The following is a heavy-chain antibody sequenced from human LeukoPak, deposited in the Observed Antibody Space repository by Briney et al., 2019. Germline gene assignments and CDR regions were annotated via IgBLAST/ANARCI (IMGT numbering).Heavy chain of an antibody. CDR3: ARAGGIVLMVYADYYFDY. CDR1: GGSFSGYY. Sequence: SETLSLTCAVYGGSFSGYYWSWIRQPPGKGLEWIGEINHRGSTNYNPSLKSRVTISVDTSKNQFSLKLSSVTAADTAVYYCARAGGIVLMVYADYYFDYWGQGTLVTVSS. J-gene: IGHJ4*02. V-gene: IGHV4-34*01. D-gene: IGHD2-8*01. CDR2: INHRGST.